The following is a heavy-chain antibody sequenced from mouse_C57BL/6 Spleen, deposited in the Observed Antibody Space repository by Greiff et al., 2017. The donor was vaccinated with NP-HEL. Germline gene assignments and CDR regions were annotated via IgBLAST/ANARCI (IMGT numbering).Heavy chain of an antibody. D-gene: IGHD2-3*01. CDR3: ARSRYEGAMDY. CDR1: GFTFSDYG. CDR2: ISNLAYSI. J-gene: IGHJ4*01. V-gene: IGHV5-15*01. Sequence: EVKLMESGGGLVQPGGSLKLSCAASGFTFSDYGMAWVRQAPRKGPEWVAFISNLAYSIYYADTVTGRFTISRENAKNTLYLEMSSLRSEDTAMYYCARSRYEGAMDYWGQGTSVTVSS.